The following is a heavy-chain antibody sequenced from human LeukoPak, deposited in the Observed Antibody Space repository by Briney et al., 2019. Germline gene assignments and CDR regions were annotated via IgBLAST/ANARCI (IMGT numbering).Heavy chain of an antibody. CDR3: ARGESSSWRMAVDY. CDR2: INPNSGGT. J-gene: IGHJ4*02. Sequence: ASVNVSCKASGYTFTSYGISWVRQAPGQGLEWMGWINPNSGGTNYAQKFQGRVTMTRDTSISTAYMELSRLRSDDTAVYYCARGESSSWRMAVDYWGQGTLVTVSS. V-gene: IGHV1-2*02. D-gene: IGHD6-13*01. CDR1: GYTFTSYG.